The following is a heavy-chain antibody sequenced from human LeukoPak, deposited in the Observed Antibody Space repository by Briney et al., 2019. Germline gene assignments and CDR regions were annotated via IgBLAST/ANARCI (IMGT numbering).Heavy chain of an antibody. J-gene: IGHJ6*03. CDR2: ISSSSSYI. V-gene: IGHV3-21*01. CDR3: ARDRGFPDDYYYYYMDV. D-gene: IGHD3-10*01. Sequence: PGGSLRLSCAASGFTFSSYSMNWVRQAPGKGLEWVSSISSSSSYIYYADSVKGRFTISRDNAKNSLYLQMNSLRAEDTAVYYCARDRGFPDDYYYYYMDVWGKGTTVTVSS. CDR1: GFTFSSYS.